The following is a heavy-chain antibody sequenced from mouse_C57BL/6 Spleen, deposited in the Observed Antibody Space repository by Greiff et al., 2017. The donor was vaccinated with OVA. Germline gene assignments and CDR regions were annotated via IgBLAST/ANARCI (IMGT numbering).Heavy chain of an antibody. V-gene: IGHV1-61*01. J-gene: IGHJ3*01. CDR2: IYPSDSET. Sequence: VQLQQPGAELVRPGSSVKLSCKASGYTFTSYWMDWVKQRPGQGLEWIGNIYPSDSETHYNQKFKDKATLTVDKSSSTAYMQLSSLTSEDSAVYYCARGDLHYGSSPWFAYWGQGTLVTVSA. CDR3: ARGDLHYGSSPWFAY. D-gene: IGHD1-1*01. CDR1: GYTFTSYW.